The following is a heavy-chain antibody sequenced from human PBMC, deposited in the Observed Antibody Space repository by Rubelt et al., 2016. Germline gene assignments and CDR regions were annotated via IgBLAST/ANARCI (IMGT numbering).Heavy chain of an antibody. CDR3: ARDLYCSSTSCYTDNANLDMDV. CDR2: INPSGGST. D-gene: IGHD2-2*02. V-gene: IGHV1-46*01. J-gene: IGHJ6*03. CDR1: YTFTSYY. Sequence: YTFTSYYMHWVRQAPGQGLEWMGIINPSGGSTSYAQKFQGRVTMTRETSTSTVYMELSSLRSEDTAVYYCARDLYCSSTSCYTDNANLDMDVWGKGTTYTVSS.